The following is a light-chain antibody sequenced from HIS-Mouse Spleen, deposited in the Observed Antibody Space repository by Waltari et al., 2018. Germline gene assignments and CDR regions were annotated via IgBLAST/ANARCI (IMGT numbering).Light chain of an antibody. Sequence: SYDLTQPSPVSVSPGQTARSTCVGDVLAKKYARWFQQKPGQAPVLVIYKDSERPSGIPERFSGSSSGTTVTLTISGAQVEDEADYYCYSAADNNVVFGGGTKLTVL. J-gene: IGLJ2*01. V-gene: IGLV3-27*01. CDR3: YSAADNNVV. CDR2: KDS. CDR1: VLAKKY.